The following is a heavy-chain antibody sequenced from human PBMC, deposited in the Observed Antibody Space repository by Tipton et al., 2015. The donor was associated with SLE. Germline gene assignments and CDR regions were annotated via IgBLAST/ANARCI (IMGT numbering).Heavy chain of an antibody. CDR2: IYYTGST. J-gene: IGHJ4*02. CDR1: GGSISSSY. CDR3: ARHEWKIAVDY. D-gene: IGHD3-3*01. Sequence: TLSLTCTVSGGSISSSYWSWIRQPPGKGLEWIGYIYYTGSTNYSPSLYSRVTMSLDTSRTQFSLKLRSVTAADTAVYYCARHEWKIAVDYWGQGILVTVSS. V-gene: IGHV4-59*01.